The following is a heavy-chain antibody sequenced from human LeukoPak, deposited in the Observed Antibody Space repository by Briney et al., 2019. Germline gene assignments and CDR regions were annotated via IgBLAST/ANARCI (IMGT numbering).Heavy chain of an antibody. V-gene: IGHV5-51*01. Sequence: HGESLKISCEGSGYTFTTYWIGWVRQMPGKGLEWVGIIYPGDSDPRYSPSFQGQVTISADKSISTAYLQWSSLKASDSAMYYCARHGLGSSWFGFDYWGQGTLVTVSS. CDR3: ARHGLGSSWFGFDY. J-gene: IGHJ4*02. D-gene: IGHD6-13*01. CDR1: GYTFTTYW. CDR2: IYPGDSDP.